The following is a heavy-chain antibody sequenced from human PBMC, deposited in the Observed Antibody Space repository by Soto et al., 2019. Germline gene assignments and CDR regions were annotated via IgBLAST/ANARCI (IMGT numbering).Heavy chain of an antibody. D-gene: IGHD3-10*01. CDR1: GFSFSSYT. CDR2: ISFDGSNK. Sequence: QVQLVESGGGVVQPGRSLRLSCAASGFSFSSYTMHWVRQAPGKGLEWVAGISFDGSNKYYADSVKDRFTVSRDNXMXXLVVQMNSLRGEDTAVYYCGRDRRFGNGYKLGFDYWGQGTLVTVSS. V-gene: IGHV3-30-3*01. CDR3: GRDRRFGNGYKLGFDY. J-gene: IGHJ4*02.